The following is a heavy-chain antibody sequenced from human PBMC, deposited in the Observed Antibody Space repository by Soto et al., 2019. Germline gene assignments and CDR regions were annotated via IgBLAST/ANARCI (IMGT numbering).Heavy chain of an antibody. J-gene: IGHJ6*02. CDR2: VSAGGDMT. D-gene: IGHD1-26*01. V-gene: IGHV3-23*01. Sequence: DVQLLESGGHLVQPGGSLRLSCAASGFTFSSYAMSWVRQAPGKGLEWVSSVSAGGDMTYYSDSVKGRFTITRDNSNNLLFLQMNSLRTRDTARSYWARGDRRSSGSPASYGSAGWEVGGPGATVTVS. CDR3: ARGDRRSSGSPASYGSAGWEV. CDR1: GFTFSSYA.